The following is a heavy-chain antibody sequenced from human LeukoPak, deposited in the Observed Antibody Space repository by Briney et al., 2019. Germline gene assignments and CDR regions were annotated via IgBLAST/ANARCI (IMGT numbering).Heavy chain of an antibody. Sequence: SETLSLTCTVSGGSISKTELYWGWIRLPPGKGLEWLATISSTGASHSNPSLKSRAPISLDTSKNQFTVNLRSVTASDTAVYYCATRERTHLRAPGHYWGPGTLVTVSA. CDR1: GGSISKTELY. CDR3: ATRERTHLRAPGHY. CDR2: ISSTGAS. D-gene: IGHD1-1*01. J-gene: IGHJ4*02. V-gene: IGHV4-39*01.